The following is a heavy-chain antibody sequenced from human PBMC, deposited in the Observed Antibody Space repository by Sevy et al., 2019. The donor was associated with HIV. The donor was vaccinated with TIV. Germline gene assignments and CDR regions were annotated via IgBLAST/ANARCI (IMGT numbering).Heavy chain of an antibody. D-gene: IGHD6-19*01. J-gene: IGHJ3*02. CDR3: ARDFWLIAVADDAFDI. V-gene: IGHV3-21*01. Sequence: GGSLRLSCAASGFTFSSYSMNWVRQAPGKGLEWVSSISSSSSYIYYADSVKGRFTISRDNAKNSLYLQTISLRAEDTAVYYCARDFWLIAVADDAFDIWGQGTMVTVSS. CDR1: GFTFSSYS. CDR2: ISSSSSYI.